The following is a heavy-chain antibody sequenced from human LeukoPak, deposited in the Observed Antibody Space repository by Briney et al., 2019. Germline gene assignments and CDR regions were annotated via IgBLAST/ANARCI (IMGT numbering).Heavy chain of an antibody. CDR3: AREGGGMIAAAGTWSYYFDY. J-gene: IGHJ4*02. V-gene: IGHV4-34*01. D-gene: IGHD6-13*01. CDR2: INHSGST. Sequence: SETLSLTCAVYGGSFSGYYWSWIRQPPGKGLEWIGEINHSGSTNYNPSLKSRVTISVDTSKNQFSLKLSSVTAADTAVYYCAREGGGMIAAAGTWSYYFDYWGQGTLVTVSS. CDR1: GGSFSGYY.